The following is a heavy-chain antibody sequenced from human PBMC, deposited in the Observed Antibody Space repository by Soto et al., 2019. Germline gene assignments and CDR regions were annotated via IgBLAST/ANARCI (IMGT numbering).Heavy chain of an antibody. CDR2: IFYSGST. J-gene: IGHJ5*02. CDR1: GGSISTSRSY. CDR3: ARQPTTGDTDLWFDP. Sequence: QLQLLESGPGLVKASETLSLTCNVSGGSISTSRSYWAWIRQPPGKGLEWLANIFYSGSTYYNPSLESRGNGSVDTSKNEFSLKLRSVTAADTAVYYCARQPTTGDTDLWFDPWGQGTLVTVSS. V-gene: IGHV4-39*01. D-gene: IGHD2-21*01.